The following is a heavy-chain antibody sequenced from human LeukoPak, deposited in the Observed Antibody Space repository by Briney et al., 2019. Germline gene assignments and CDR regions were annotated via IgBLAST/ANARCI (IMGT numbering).Heavy chain of an antibody. D-gene: IGHD3-22*01. J-gene: IGHJ4*02. Sequence: AGGSLRLSCAASGFTFSSYSMNWVRQAPGKGLEWVSSIGSSSSYIYYADSVKGRFTISRDNAKNSLCLQMNSLRAEDTAVYYCARAYYYDSSGDYFDYWGQGTLVTVSS. CDR3: ARAYYYDSSGDYFDY. CDR1: GFTFSSYS. CDR2: IGSSSSYI. V-gene: IGHV3-21*01.